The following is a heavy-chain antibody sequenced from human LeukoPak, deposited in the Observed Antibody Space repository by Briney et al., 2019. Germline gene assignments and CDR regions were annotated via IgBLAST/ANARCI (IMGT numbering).Heavy chain of an antibody. CDR1: GFTFSSYA. J-gene: IGHJ4*02. CDR3: AKVNDFWSGYYYFDY. CDR2: ISGSGGST. Sequence: GGSLRLSCAASGFTFSSYAMSWVRQAPGKGLEWVSAISGSGGSTYYADSVKGRLTISRDNSKNTLYLQMNSLRAEDTAVYYCAKVNDFWSGYYYFDYWGQGILVTVSS. D-gene: IGHD3-3*01. V-gene: IGHV3-23*01.